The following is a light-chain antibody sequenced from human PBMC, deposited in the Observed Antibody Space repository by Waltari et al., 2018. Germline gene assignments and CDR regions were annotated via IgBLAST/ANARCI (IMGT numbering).Light chain of an antibody. Sequence: SYVLTQPPSVSVAPGKTARVICGGNDIGSQTVHWYQQKPGQAPVVVISYDSERPSGIPVRFASSNSGDTATLPIRRVEAGDEADYYCQVWYSSNDHPVVFGGWTKLTVL. CDR2: YDS. J-gene: IGLJ2*01. CDR3: QVWYSSNDHPVV. CDR1: DIGSQT. V-gene: IGLV3-21*04.